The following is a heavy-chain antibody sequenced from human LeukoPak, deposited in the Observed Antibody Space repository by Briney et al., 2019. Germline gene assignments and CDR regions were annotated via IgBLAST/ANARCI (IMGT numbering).Heavy chain of an antibody. V-gene: IGHV3-30*18. CDR2: ISYDGSNK. CDR3: AKDAYCGGDCYSDYYYYGMDV. Sequence: GGSLRLSCAAFGFTFSSYGMHWVRQAPGKGLEWVAVISYDGSNKYYADSVKGRLTISRDNSKNTLYLQMNSLRAEDTAVYYCAKDAYCGGDCYSDYYYYGMDVWGQGTTVTVSS. J-gene: IGHJ6*02. D-gene: IGHD2-21*02. CDR1: GFTFSSYG.